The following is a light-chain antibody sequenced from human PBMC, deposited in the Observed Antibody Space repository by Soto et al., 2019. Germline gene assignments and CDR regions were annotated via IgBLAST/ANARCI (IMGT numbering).Light chain of an antibody. CDR1: QSVSSY. Sequence: EIVLTQSPATLSLSPGERATLSCRASQSVSSYLAWYQQKPGQAPRLLIYDASNRATGIPARFSGSGSGTDFTRTISSLEPEDSAVYYCHQRSNWLTFGGGTKVEIK. J-gene: IGKJ4*01. V-gene: IGKV3-11*01. CDR2: DAS. CDR3: HQRSNWLT.